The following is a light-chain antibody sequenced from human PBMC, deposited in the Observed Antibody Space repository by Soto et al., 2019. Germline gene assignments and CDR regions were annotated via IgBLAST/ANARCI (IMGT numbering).Light chain of an antibody. CDR2: EVS. CDR1: SSDVGHYYY. J-gene: IGLJ1*01. V-gene: IGLV2-14*01. CDR3: SSYTSIGTLV. Sequence: QSALTQPASVSGSPGQSITISCTGTSSDVGHYYYVSWYQQHPGTAPKLMIHEVSNRPSGVSDRFSGSKSANTASLTISVLQAEDEADYYCSSYTSIGTLVFGTGTKLTVL.